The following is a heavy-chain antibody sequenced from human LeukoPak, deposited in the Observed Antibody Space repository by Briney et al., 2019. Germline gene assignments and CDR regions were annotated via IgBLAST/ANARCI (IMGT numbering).Heavy chain of an antibody. CDR2: INAGNGNT. J-gene: IGHJ4*02. CDR1: GYTFTSYA. D-gene: IGHD6-13*01. CDR3: ARFSAIAAAGHIDY. V-gene: IGHV1-3*01. Sequence: ASVKVSCKASGYTFTSYAMHWVRQAPGQRLEWMGWINAGNGNTKYSQKFQGRVTITRDTSASTAYMELSSLRSEDTAVYYCARFSAIAAAGHIDYWGQGTLVTVS.